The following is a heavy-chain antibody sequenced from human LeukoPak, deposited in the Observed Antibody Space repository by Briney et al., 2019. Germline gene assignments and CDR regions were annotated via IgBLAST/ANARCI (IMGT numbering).Heavy chain of an antibody. CDR1: GGSISGSSYY. CDR2: IYYSGST. J-gene: IGHJ4*02. CDR3: ARLNYYGSGSFY. D-gene: IGHD3-10*01. Sequence: SETLSLTCTVSGGSISGSSYYWGWIRQPPGKGLEWIGSIYYSGSTYYNPSLKSLVTISVDTSKNQFSLKLSSVTAADTAVYYCARLNYYGSGSFYWSQGTLVTVSS. V-gene: IGHV4-39*01.